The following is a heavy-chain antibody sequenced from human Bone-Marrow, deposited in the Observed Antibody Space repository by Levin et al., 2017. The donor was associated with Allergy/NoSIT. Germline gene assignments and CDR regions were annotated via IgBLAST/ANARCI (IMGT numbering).Heavy chain of an antibody. Sequence: GGSLRLSCQASGYSFTGYWIAWVRQRPGKGLEWMGIIYPGDSDTRYSPSFQGQVIMSADKSSSTAYLQWTSLRASDSATYYCARHGHCSGGTCHGMDVWGQGTTVTVSS. V-gene: IGHV5-51*01. CDR1: GYSFTGYW. CDR2: IYPGDSDT. J-gene: IGHJ6*02. CDR3: ARHGHCSGGTCHGMDV. D-gene: IGHD2-15*01.